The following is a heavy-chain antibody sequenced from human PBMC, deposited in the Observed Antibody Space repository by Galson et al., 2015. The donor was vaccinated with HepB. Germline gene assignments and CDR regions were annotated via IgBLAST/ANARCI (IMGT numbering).Heavy chain of an antibody. V-gene: IGHV3-30*18. D-gene: IGHD3-10*01. CDR2: MSHDGSNV. CDR3: AKGTLGSGPYGGPYFDY. Sequence: SLRLSCAASGFIFSNYGMHWARQAPGKGLEWVTVMSHDGSNVYYADSVKGRFTISRDNSKNTVYLQMNSLRPEDTAVYYCAKGTLGSGPYGGPYFDYWGQGTLVTVSS. J-gene: IGHJ4*02. CDR1: GFIFSNYG.